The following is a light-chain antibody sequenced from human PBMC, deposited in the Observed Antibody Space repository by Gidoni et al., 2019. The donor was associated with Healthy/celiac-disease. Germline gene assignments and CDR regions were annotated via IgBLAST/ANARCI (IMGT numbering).Light chain of an antibody. J-gene: IGKJ4*01. V-gene: IGKV3-15*01. CDR3: QQYNNWPLT. CDR1: QSVSSN. Sequence: IVITQSPATLSVSPGERATHSCRTSQSVSSNLAWYQQKPGQAPRLLIYGASTRATGIPARFSGSGSGTEFTLTISSLQSEDFAVYYCQQYNNWPLTFGGGTKVEIK. CDR2: GAS.